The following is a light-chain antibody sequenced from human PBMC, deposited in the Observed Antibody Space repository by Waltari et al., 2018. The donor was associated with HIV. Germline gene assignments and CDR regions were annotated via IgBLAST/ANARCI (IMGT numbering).Light chain of an antibody. CDR1: SSNIGSNT. J-gene: IGLJ2*01. CDR3: AAWDDILNGVV. CDR2: SNN. V-gene: IGLV1-44*01. Sequence: QSVLTQPPSASGTPGQRVTIPCAGSSSNIGSNTVNRYQQLPGTAPKLLIYSNNQRPSRVADRFSGSKSGTSASLAISGLQSEDEADYYCAAWDDILNGVVFGGGTKLTVL.